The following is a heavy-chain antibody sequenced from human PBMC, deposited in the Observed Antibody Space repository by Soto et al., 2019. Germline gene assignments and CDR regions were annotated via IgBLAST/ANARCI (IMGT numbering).Heavy chain of an antibody. D-gene: IGHD2-15*01. CDR3: AREACSGGSCYSEE. Sequence: QVQLVQSGAAVKKPGSSVKVSCKASGGTFSSYTISWVRQAPGQGLEWMGRIIPILGIANYAQKFQGRVTITADKSTSTAHMELSSLRSEDTAVYYCAREACSGGSCYSEEWGQGTLVTVSS. J-gene: IGHJ4*02. CDR2: IIPILGIA. CDR1: GGTFSSYT. V-gene: IGHV1-69*02.